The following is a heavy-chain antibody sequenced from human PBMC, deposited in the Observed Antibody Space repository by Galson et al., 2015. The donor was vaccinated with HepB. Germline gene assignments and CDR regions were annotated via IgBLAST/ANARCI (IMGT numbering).Heavy chain of an antibody. Sequence: SVKVSCKASGYTFTSYDINWVRQATGQGLEWMGWMNPNSGNTGYAQKFQGRVTMTRNTSISTAYMELSSLRSEDTAVYYCARGRGYCSSTSCYNDYMDVWGKGTTVTVSS. CDR1: GYTFTSYD. CDR2: MNPNSGNT. CDR3: ARGRGYCSSTSCYNDYMDV. J-gene: IGHJ6*03. D-gene: IGHD2-2*02. V-gene: IGHV1-8*01.